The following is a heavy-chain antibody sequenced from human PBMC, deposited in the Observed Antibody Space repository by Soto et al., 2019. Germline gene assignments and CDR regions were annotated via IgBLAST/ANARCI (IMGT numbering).Heavy chain of an antibody. CDR3: SKEVL. Sequence: EVQLLAYGGGMVQPRGSLRLSCAASGFTFSSSAMTWVRQAPGKRLEWVSAISASGGSTYYTDSVKSPFTISRDNSKNTLSLQMTSLSGEDTAVYYCSKEVLGGQGTLVTVSS. CDR2: ISASGGST. J-gene: IGHJ4*02. CDR1: GFTFSSSA. V-gene: IGHV3-23*01. D-gene: IGHD2-15*01.